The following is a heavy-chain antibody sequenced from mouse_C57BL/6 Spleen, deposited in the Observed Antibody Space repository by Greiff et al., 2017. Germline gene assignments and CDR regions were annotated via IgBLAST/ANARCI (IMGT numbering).Heavy chain of an antibody. CDR1: GYTFTSYW. Sequence: QVQLQQPGAELVKPGASVKLSCKASGYTFTSYWMHWVKQRPGQGLEWIGMIHPNSGSTNYNEKFKSKATLTVDKSSSTAYMQLSSLTSEDSAVYYCARQGIYYDYGGFAYWGQGTLVTVSA. V-gene: IGHV1-64*01. D-gene: IGHD2-4*01. J-gene: IGHJ3*01. CDR3: ARQGIYYDYGGFAY. CDR2: IHPNSGST.